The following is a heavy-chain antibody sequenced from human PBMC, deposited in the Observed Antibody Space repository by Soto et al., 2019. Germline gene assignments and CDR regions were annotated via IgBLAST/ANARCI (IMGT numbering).Heavy chain of an antibody. Sequence: ASVKVSCKASGYTFTSYAMHWVRQAPGQRLEWMGWINAGNGNTKYSQKFQGRVTITRDTSASTAYMELSSLRSEDTAVYYCARDQGAPYDYIWGSYRYEYYYYYMEVWGKGTTVTVSS. J-gene: IGHJ6*03. CDR1: GYTFTSYA. CDR3: ARDQGAPYDYIWGSYRYEYYYYYMEV. D-gene: IGHD3-16*02. CDR2: INAGNGNT. V-gene: IGHV1-3*01.